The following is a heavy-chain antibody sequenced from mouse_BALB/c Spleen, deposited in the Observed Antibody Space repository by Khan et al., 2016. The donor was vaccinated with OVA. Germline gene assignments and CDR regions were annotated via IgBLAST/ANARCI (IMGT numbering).Heavy chain of an antibody. V-gene: IGHV9-3-1*01. J-gene: IGHJ4*01. D-gene: IGHD3-3*01. Sequence: QIQLVQSGPDLKKPGETVKISCKASGYTFTNYGINWVKQAPGKGLKWMGWIYTYTGEPTYADDIKGRFAFSLETSASTAYLQINNLKNEDTATYFCARGGRRAMDYCGQVTSVTVSS. CDR1: GYTFTNYG. CDR2: IYTYTGEP. CDR3: ARGGRRAMDY.